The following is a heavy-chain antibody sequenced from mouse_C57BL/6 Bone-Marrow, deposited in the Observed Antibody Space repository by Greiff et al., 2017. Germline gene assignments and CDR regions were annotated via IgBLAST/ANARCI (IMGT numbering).Heavy chain of an antibody. CDR3: TNIIYYDYGRGVGN. D-gene: IGHD2-4*01. CDR1: GYTFTSYW. J-gene: IGHJ2*01. Sequence: EVQLQESGTVLARPGASVKMSCKTSGYTFTSYWMHWVKQRPGQGLEWIGAIYPGNSDTSYNQKFKGKAKLTAVTSASTAYMELSSLTNEDSAVYYCTNIIYYDYGRGVGNWGQGTTLTVSS. V-gene: IGHV1-5*01. CDR2: IYPGNSDT.